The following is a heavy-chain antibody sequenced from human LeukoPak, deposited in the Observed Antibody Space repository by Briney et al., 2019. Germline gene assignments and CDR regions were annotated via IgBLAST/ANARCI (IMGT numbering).Heavy chain of an antibody. V-gene: IGHV3-66*02. CDR1: GFTFSSYA. CDR3: ARVGGRNYYYYYMDV. D-gene: IGHD2-15*01. Sequence: GGSLRLSCAASGFTFSSYAMSWVRQAPGKGLEWVSVIYSGGSTYYADSVKGRFTISRDNSKNTLYLQMNSLRAEDTAVYYCARVGGRNYYYYYMDVWGKGTTVTVSS. J-gene: IGHJ6*03. CDR2: IYSGGST.